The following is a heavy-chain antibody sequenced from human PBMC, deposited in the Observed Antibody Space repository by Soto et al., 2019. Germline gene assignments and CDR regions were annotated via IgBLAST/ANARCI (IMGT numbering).Heavy chain of an antibody. D-gene: IGHD4-17*01. J-gene: IGHJ4*01. CDR3: TREHSPTGTTYIDY. CDR1: GFTFSTYG. Sequence: GGSFRHYCADSGFTFSTYGMTWVRQAPGKGLVWVSRISSDGSITNDADAVKDRFTISRDNAKNTLYLQMNSLRAEDTAVFFSTREHSPTGTTYIDYWGQGTLGTVSS. V-gene: IGHV3-74*01. CDR2: ISSDGSIT.